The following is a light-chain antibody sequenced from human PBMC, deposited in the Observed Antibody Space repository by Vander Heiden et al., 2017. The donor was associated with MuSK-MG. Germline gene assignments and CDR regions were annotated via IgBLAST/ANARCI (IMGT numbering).Light chain of an antibody. CDR3: QQSYSTPPWT. V-gene: IGKV1-39*01. J-gene: IGKJ1*01. CDR1: QSISSY. CDR2: AAS. Sequence: TQMTHSPSSLSASVGDRVTITCRASQSISSYLNWYQQKPGKAPKLLIYAASSLQSGVPSRFSGSGSGTDFTLTISSRQPEDFATYYCQQSYSTPPWTFGQGTKVEIK.